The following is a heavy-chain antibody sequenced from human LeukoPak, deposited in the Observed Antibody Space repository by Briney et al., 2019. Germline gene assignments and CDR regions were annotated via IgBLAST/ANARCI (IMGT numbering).Heavy chain of an antibody. CDR1: XYSFTSYW. CDR2: IYPGDSDT. J-gene: IGHJ4*02. Sequence: PGEXXXXSCKGXXYSFTSYWIGWVRRMPGKGLEXMGIIYPGDSDTRYSPSFQGQVTISADKSISTAYLQWSSLKASDTAMYYCARHQDLPSSPLDYWGQGTLVTVSS. V-gene: IGHV5-51*01. CDR3: ARHQDLPSSPLDY. D-gene: IGHD3-16*02.